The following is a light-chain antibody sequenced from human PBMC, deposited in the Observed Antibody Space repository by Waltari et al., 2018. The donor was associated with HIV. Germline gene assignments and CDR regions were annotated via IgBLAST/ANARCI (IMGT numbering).Light chain of an antibody. CDR2: VSS. CDR3: QSYDSSLSAWV. V-gene: IGLV1-40*01. J-gene: IGLJ3*02. Sequence: QSVLTQPPSVSGAPGQKVTISCTGSSSNIGAGYDVHWYQELPGTVPKLLIYVSSYRPAGVPDRFSASKSGTSASLAITGLQAEDEAEYHCQSYDSSLSAWVFGGGTKLTV. CDR1: SSNIGAGYD.